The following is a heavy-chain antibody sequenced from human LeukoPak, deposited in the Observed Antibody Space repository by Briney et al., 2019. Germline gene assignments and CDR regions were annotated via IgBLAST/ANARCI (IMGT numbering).Heavy chain of an antibody. J-gene: IGHJ6*02. Sequence: GGPLRLSCAASGFTFSSYGMHWVRQAPGKGLEWVAVISYDGSNKYYADSVKGRFTISRDNSKNTLYLQMSNLRAEDTAVYFCARGGGLDVWGQGATVTVSS. CDR2: ISYDGSNK. CDR3: ARGGGLDV. D-gene: IGHD3-16*01. V-gene: IGHV3-30*03. CDR1: GFTFSSYG.